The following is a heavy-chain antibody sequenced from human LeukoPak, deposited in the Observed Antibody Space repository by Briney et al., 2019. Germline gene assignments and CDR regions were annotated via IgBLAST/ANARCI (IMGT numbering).Heavy chain of an antibody. CDR2: IYYTGTT. V-gene: IGHV4-59*08. J-gene: IGHJ4*02. CDR3: ARHFAYSSSSYFDY. D-gene: IGHD6-6*01. Sequence: SETLSLTCTVSGGSISNYWSWIRQPPGKGLEWIGYIYYTGTTNYNPSLKSRVTISVDTSKNQFSLRLYSVTVADTAVYYCARHFAYSSSSYFDYWGQGSLVTVSS. CDR1: GGSISNY.